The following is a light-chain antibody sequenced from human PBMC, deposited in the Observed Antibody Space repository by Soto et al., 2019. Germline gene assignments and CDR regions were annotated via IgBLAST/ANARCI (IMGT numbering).Light chain of an antibody. V-gene: IGLV1-51*02. CDR3: GTWDSSLSAYV. J-gene: IGLJ1*01. CDR1: SSNIGNNY. CDR2: ENN. Sequence: HCVLTRPPSVTAAAGEEVTISCSGSSSNIGNNYVSWYQQLPGTAPKLLIYENNKRPSGIPDRFSGSKSGTSATLGITGLQTGDEADYYCGTWDSSLSAYVFGTGTKVTVL.